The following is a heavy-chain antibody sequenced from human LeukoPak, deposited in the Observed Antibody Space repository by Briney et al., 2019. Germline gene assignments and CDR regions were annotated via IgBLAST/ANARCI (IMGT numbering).Heavy chain of an antibody. CDR1: GFTLSRYS. J-gene: IGHJ4*02. CDR3: VRERFHGSGAPKFDH. V-gene: IGHV3-21*01. Sequence: GSLRLSCAASGFTLSRYSMNWVRQAPGKGLEWVSCISTSSDYIYYAASVKGRFTISRDNAKNSLHLQMNSLRVEDTAVYYCVRERFHGSGAPKFDHWGQGILVTVSS. D-gene: IGHD3-10*01. CDR2: ISTSSDYI.